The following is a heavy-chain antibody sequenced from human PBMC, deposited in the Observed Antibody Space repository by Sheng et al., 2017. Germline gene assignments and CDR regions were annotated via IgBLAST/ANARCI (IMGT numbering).Heavy chain of an antibody. CDR3: ARGRFSCSGGSCSGIDWFDP. Sequence: QVQLVQSGAEVKKPGSSVKVSCKASGGTFSSYAISWVRQAPGQGLEWMGGIIPILGIANYAQKFQGRVTITADKSTSTAYMELSSLRSEDTAVYYCARGRFSCSGGSCSGIDWFDPWGQGTLVTVSS. CDR2: IIPILGIA. V-gene: IGHV1-69*04. J-gene: IGHJ5*02. CDR1: GGTFSSYA. D-gene: IGHD2-15*01.